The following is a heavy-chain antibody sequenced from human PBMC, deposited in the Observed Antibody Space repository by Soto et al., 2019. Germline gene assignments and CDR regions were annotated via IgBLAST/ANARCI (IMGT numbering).Heavy chain of an antibody. CDR3: ARAIWKYSLRGFDY. Sequence: GGSLRLSCTGSGFTFGDYGMSWFRQAPGKGLEWVGFIRSKSYGGTTEYAASVEGRITISRDDSKSIAYLQMNSLKTEDTAVYYCARAIWKYSLRGFDYWGQGTLVTVSS. J-gene: IGHJ4*02. CDR1: GFTFGDYG. D-gene: IGHD6-6*01. CDR2: IRSKSYGGTT. V-gene: IGHV3-49*03.